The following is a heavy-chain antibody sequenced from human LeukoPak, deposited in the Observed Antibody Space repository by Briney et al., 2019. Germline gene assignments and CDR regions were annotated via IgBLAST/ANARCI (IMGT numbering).Heavy chain of an antibody. CDR2: IYHSGST. CDR1: GGSISSSGYS. J-gene: IGHJ5*02. V-gene: IGHV4-30-2*01. Sequence: SETLSLTCAVSGGSISSSGYSWSWIRQPPGKGLEWIGYIYHSGSTYYNPSLKSRVTISVDRSKNQFSLKLSSVTAADTAVYYCARGKTDIVVVGWFDPWGQGTLVTVSS. D-gene: IGHD2-2*01. CDR3: ARGKTDIVVVGWFDP.